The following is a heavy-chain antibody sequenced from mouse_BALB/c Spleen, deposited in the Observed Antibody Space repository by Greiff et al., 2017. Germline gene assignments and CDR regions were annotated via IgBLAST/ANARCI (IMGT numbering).Heavy chain of an antibody. D-gene: IGHD2-14*01. CDR3: AREVLRVPYAMDY. Sequence: VQLQQSGPELVKPGASVKIPCKASGYTFTDYNMDWVKQSHGKSLEWIGDINPNNGGTIYNQKFKGKATLTVDKSSSTAYMELRSLTSADTAVYYCAREVLRVPYAMDYWGQGTSVTVSS. CDR1: GYTFTDYN. J-gene: IGHJ4*01. CDR2: INPNNGGT. V-gene: IGHV1-18*01.